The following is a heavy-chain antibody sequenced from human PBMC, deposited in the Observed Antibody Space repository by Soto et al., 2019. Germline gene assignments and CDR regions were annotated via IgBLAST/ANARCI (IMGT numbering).Heavy chain of an antibody. CDR3: ARREIQGPIDY. CDR1: GYSISSSNW. Sequence: QVQLQESGPGLVKPSDTLSLTCAVSGYSISSSNWWGWIRQPPGKGLEWIGYTYYSGATYYNPSLKSRVTMSVDTSKNQFSMKLTSVTAVDTAVYYCARREIQGPIDYWGQGTLVTVSS. V-gene: IGHV4-28*01. J-gene: IGHJ4*02. D-gene: IGHD1-26*01. CDR2: TYYSGAT.